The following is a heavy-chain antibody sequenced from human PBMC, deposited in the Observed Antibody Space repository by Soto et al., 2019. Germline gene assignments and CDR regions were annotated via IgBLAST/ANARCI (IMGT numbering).Heavy chain of an antibody. CDR1: GGSISSYY. Sequence: PSETLSLTCTVSGGSISSYYWSWIRQPPGKGLEWIGYIYYSGSTNYNPSLKSRVTISVDTSKNQFSLKLSSVTAADTAVYYCARSIPGSPNFGVAEPNWFDPWGQGTLVTVSS. V-gene: IGHV4-59*01. CDR3: ARSIPGSPNFGVAEPNWFDP. CDR2: IYYSGST. D-gene: IGHD3-3*01. J-gene: IGHJ5*02.